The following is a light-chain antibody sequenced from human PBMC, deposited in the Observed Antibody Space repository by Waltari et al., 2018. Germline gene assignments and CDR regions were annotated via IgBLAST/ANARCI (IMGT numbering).Light chain of an antibody. Sequence: EIVLTQSPGTLSLSPGERATLPCRTSQSVSGSYLTWYQQKSGQAPRLLIHGASSRATGLPDRFSGSGSGTDFTLTISRLEPEDFAMYYCQHYGSSSGYTFGQGTKLEIK. CDR3: QHYGSSSGYT. V-gene: IGKV3-20*01. J-gene: IGKJ2*01. CDR1: QSVSGSY. CDR2: GAS.